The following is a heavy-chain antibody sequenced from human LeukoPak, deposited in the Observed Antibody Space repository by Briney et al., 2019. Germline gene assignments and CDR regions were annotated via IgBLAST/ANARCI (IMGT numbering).Heavy chain of an antibody. D-gene: IGHD5-12*01. J-gene: IGHJ3*02. Sequence: PSETLSLTCTVSGGSINNYYWSWIRQPPGKGLECVGYIYYSGTTNYNPSLKSRVTISVDTSKTQFSLKLTSVTAADTAVYYCAKMSGYDRAVDIWGQGTMVTVSS. CDR3: AKMSGYDRAVDI. CDR2: IYYSGTT. CDR1: GGSINNYY. V-gene: IGHV4-59*01.